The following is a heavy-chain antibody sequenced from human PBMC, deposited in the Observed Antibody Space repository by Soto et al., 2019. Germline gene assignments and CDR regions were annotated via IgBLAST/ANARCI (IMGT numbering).Heavy chain of an antibody. J-gene: IGHJ4*02. D-gene: IGHD3-10*01. CDR1: GASISNYY. CDR3: ASYGRGTYYYGYYFHH. CDR2: IYYSGNT. Sequence: PSETLSLTCTVSGASISNYYWSWIRQPPGEGLEWIGCIYYSGNTNYNPSLKSRVTISLDTSKNQFSLKLSSVTAADAAVYYCASYGRGTYYYGYYFHHWGQGTPVTVSS. V-gene: IGHV4-59*12.